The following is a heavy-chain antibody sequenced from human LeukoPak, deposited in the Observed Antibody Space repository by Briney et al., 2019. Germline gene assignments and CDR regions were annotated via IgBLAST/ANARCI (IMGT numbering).Heavy chain of an antibody. CDR1: GGSISSGGYY. Sequence: KASETLSHTCTVSGGSISSGGYYWSWIRQHPGKGLEWIGYIYYSGGTYYNPSLKSRVTISVDTSKNQFSLKLSSVTAADTAVYYCARDRRYCSGGSCYSGAHYYYYGMDVWGQGTTVTVSS. J-gene: IGHJ6*02. V-gene: IGHV4-31*03. D-gene: IGHD2-15*01. CDR2: IYYSGGT. CDR3: ARDRRYCSGGSCYSGAHYYYYGMDV.